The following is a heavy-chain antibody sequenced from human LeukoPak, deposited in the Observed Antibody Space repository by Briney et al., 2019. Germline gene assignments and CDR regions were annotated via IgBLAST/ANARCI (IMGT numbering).Heavy chain of an antibody. Sequence: SETLSLTCTVSGYSISSGYYWGWIRQPPGKGLEWIGSIYHSGSTYYNPSLKSRVTISVDTSKNQFSLKLSSVTAADTAVYYCARGDSIWADAFDIWGQGTMVTVSS. D-gene: IGHD6-13*01. CDR3: ARGDSIWADAFDI. V-gene: IGHV4-38-2*02. CDR2: IYHSGST. CDR1: GYSISSGYY. J-gene: IGHJ3*02.